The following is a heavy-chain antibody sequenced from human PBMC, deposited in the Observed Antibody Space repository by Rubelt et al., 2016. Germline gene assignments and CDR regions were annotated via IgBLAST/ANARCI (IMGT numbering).Heavy chain of an antibody. Sequence: EVQLLESGGGLVQPGGSLRLSCAASGFTLSSYAMSWVRQAPGKGLEWVSTISGSGGSTYYADSVKGRFTLSRDNSKNTPYLQVNSLRAGDTAVYYCAKGTGTYLPKYYFDYWGQGTLVTVPP. V-gene: IGHV3-23*01. D-gene: IGHD3/OR15-3a*01. CDR3: AKGTGTYLPKYYFDY. CDR1: GFTLSSYA. CDR2: ISGSGGST. J-gene: IGHJ4*02.